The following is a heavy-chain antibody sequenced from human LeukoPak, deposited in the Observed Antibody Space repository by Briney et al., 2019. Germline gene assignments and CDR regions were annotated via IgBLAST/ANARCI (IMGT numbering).Heavy chain of an antibody. V-gene: IGHV3-30*18. J-gene: IGHJ6*02. CDR3: AKDRGIAAAGYYYYYGMDV. Sequence: GGSLRLSCAASGFTFSSYGMHWVRQAPGKGLEWVAVISYDGSNKYYADSVKGRFTISRDNSKNTLYLQMNSLRAEDTAVYYCAKDRGIAAAGYYYYYGMDVWGQGTTVTVSS. CDR1: GFTFSSYG. CDR2: ISYDGSNK. D-gene: IGHD6-13*01.